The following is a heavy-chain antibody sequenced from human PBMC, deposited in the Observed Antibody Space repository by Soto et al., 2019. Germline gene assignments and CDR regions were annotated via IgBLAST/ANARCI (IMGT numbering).Heavy chain of an antibody. Sequence: QVQLVQSGAEVKKPGASVKVSCKASGYTFTSYAMHWVRQAPGQRLEWMGWINAGNGNTKYSQKFQGRVTITRDTSASTAYMELGSLRSEDTAVYYCARGRRYCSGGSCYGGGLYPLYYFDYWGQGTLVTVSS. CDR2: INAGNGNT. D-gene: IGHD2-15*01. J-gene: IGHJ4*02. CDR3: ARGRRYCSGGSCYGGGLYPLYYFDY. V-gene: IGHV1-3*01. CDR1: GYTFTSYA.